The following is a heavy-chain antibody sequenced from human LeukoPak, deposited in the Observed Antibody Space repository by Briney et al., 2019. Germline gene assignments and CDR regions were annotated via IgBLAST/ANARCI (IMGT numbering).Heavy chain of an antibody. CDR2: IYYSGST. CDR1: GGSISSYY. D-gene: IGHD2-15*01. J-gene: IGHJ6*02. CDR3: ATALGYCSGGSCLGYDYYYGMDV. Sequence: SETLSLTCTVSGGSISSYYWSWIRQPPGKGLEWIGYIYYSGSTNYNPSLKSRVTISVDMSKNQFSLKLSSVTAADTAVYYCATALGYCSGGSCLGYDYYYGMDVWGQGTTVTVSS. V-gene: IGHV4-59*08.